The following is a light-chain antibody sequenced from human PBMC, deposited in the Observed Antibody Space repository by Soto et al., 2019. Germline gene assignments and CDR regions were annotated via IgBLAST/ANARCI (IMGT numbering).Light chain of an antibody. Sequence: EIVMMQSPATLSVSPGESVTLSCRASQLFSSNLAWYQHKPGQAPRLLIYGVSTRDTGVPDRFSGSASGTEFTLTISSLQSEDFAVYYCQQRSNWRTFGQGTRLEIK. CDR3: QQRSNWRT. CDR2: GVS. V-gene: IGKV3-15*01. CDR1: QLFSSN. J-gene: IGKJ5*01.